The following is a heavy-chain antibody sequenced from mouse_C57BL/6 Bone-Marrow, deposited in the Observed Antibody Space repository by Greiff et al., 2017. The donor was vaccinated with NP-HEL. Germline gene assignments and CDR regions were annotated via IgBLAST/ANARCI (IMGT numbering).Heavy chain of an antibody. D-gene: IGHD4-1*02. CDR2: IRNKANNRAT. CDR1: GFTFSDAW. V-gene: IGHV6-6*01. Sequence: EVKLVESGGGLVQPGGSMKLSCAASGFTFSDAWMDWVRQSPEKGLEWVAEIRNKANNRATYYAESVKGRFTISRDDSKSSVYLQMNSLRAEDTGIYYCTRSQLGRLFDYWGQGTTLTVSS. CDR3: TRSQLGRLFDY. J-gene: IGHJ2*01.